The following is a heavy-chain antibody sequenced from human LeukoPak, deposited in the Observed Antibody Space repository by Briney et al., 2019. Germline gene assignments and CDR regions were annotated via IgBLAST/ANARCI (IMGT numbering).Heavy chain of an antibody. V-gene: IGHV1-2*02. CDR1: GYTFTSYY. Sequence: ASVKVSCKASGYTFTSYYMHWVRQAPGQGLEWMGWINPNSGGTNYAQKFQGTVTMTRDTSISTAYMELSRLRSDGTAVYYCARDVSGMTTTQTGSYYFDYWGQGTLVTVSS. J-gene: IGHJ4*02. CDR3: ARDVSGMTTTQTGSYYFDY. CDR2: INPNSGGT. D-gene: IGHD4-11*01.